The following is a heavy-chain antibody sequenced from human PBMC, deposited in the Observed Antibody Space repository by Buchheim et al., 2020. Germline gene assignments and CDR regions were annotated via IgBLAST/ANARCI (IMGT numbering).Heavy chain of an antibody. CDR3: ARDPYYYDNSGYKYFFDY. J-gene: IGHJ4*02. V-gene: IGHV4-39*07. CDR2: ICSTGTT. Sequence: QLQLQESGPGLVKPSETLSLTCTVSGGSIDSRNYYWGWIRQPPGEGLEWIGAICSTGTTYYNPPPKSRFTISVDTSKKQFSLKLSSVTAADTAVYYCARDPYYYDNSGYKYFFDYWGQGIL. D-gene: IGHD3-22*01. CDR1: GGSIDSRNYY.